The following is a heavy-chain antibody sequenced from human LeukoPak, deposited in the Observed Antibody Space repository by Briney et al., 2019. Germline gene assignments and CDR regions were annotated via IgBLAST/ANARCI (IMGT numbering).Heavy chain of an antibody. V-gene: IGHV3-74*01. Sequence: GGSLRLSCAASGNYWMHWVRQVPGKGLVWVSHINSDGSWTSYADSVKGRFTISKDNAKNTVYLQMNSLRAEDTAIYYCATGDYNGNSALSYWGQGTLVTVSS. D-gene: IGHD4-17*01. J-gene: IGHJ4*02. CDR3: ATGDYNGNSALSY. CDR1: GNYW. CDR2: INSDGSWT.